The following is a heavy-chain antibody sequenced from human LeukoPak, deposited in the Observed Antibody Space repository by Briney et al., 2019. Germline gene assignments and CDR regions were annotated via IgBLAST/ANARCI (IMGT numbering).Heavy chain of an antibody. D-gene: IGHD1-14*01. CDR1: GFTFSSYS. CDR3: ARHAEVEPSVGDPRFDY. V-gene: IGHV3-48*01. Sequence: GGSLRLSCAASGFTFSSYSMNWVRQAPGKGLEWVSYISSSSSTIYYADSVKGRFTISRDNAKNSLYLQMNSLRAEDTAVYYCARHAEVEPSVGDPRFDYWGQGTLVTVSS. CDR2: ISSSSSTI. J-gene: IGHJ4*02.